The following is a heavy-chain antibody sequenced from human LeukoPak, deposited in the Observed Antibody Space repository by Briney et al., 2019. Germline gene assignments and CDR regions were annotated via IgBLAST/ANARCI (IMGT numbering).Heavy chain of an antibody. J-gene: IGHJ5*02. CDR3: ARQYYYGSGSTFDP. V-gene: IGHV4-4*09. CDR2: IYTSGST. CDR1: GDSISSYY. Sequence: SETLSLTCTVSGDSISSYYWSWIRQPPGKGLEWIGYIYTSGSTNYNPSLKSRVTISVDTSKNQFSLKLSSVTAADTAVYYCARQYYYGSGSTFDPWGQGTLVTVSS. D-gene: IGHD3-10*01.